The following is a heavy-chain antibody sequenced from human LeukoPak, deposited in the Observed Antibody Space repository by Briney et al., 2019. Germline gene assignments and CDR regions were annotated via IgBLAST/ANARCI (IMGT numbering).Heavy chain of an antibody. D-gene: IGHD1-26*01. J-gene: IGHJ4*02. CDR1: GFTFSSYS. V-gene: IGHV3-21*04. Sequence: PGGSLRLSCAASGFTFSSYSMNWVRQAPGKGLEWVSSISSSSSYIYYADSVKGRFTISRDNSKNTLYLQMNSLRAEDTAVYYCAKDRLVGATRPFDYWGQGTLVTVSS. CDR3: AKDRLVGATRPFDY. CDR2: ISSSSSYI.